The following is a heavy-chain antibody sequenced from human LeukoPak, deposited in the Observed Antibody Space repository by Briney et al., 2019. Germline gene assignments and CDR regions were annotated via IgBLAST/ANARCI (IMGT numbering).Heavy chain of an antibody. Sequence: GGSLRLSCAASGFIFNNYATNWVRQAPGKGLEWVSGISGSGDSTFYADSVKGRFTISRDNSKNTLDLQMNSLRAEDTAVYYCAKSRSSSVSCYNYWGQGTLVTVSS. D-gene: IGHD2-2*02. J-gene: IGHJ4*02. CDR2: ISGSGDST. V-gene: IGHV3-23*01. CDR1: GFIFNNYA. CDR3: AKSRSSSVSCYNY.